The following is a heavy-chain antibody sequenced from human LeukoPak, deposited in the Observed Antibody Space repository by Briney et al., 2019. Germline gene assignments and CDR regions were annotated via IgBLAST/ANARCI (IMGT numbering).Heavy chain of an antibody. D-gene: IGHD1-26*01. CDR2: INPNSGGT. J-gene: IGHJ6*02. CDR3: ARVGAGSHYGMDV. V-gene: IGHV1-2*02. Sequence: ASVKVSCKASGYTFTGYYMHWVRQAPGQGLEWMGWINPNSGGTNYAQKFQGGVTMTRDTSISTAYMELSRLRSDDTAVYYCARVGAGSHYGMDVWGQGTTVTVSS. CDR1: GYTFTGYY.